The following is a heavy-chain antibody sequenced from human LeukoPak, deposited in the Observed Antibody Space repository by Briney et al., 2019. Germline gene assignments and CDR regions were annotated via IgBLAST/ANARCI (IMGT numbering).Heavy chain of an antibody. Sequence: SETLSLTCTVSGGSISSSSYYWGWIRQPPGKGLEWIGSIYYSGSTYYNPSLKSRVTISVDTSKNQFSLKLSSVTAADTAVYYCAGGASGYYHSLPLDYWGQGTLVTVSS. CDR1: GGSISSSSYY. D-gene: IGHD3-22*01. CDR3: AGGASGYYHSLPLDY. CDR2: IYYSGST. V-gene: IGHV4-39*07. J-gene: IGHJ4*02.